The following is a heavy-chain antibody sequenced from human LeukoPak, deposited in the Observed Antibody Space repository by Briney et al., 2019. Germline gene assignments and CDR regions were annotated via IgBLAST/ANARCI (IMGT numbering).Heavy chain of an antibody. D-gene: IGHD3-9*01. Sequence: ASVRVSCKASGYTFTSYSFSWVRQAPGQGLEWMGWVSTTNDKANYAQKLQGRVIMTTDTSTSTAYMELRSLSSDDTAVYYCGRVVTGYYRLDPWGLGTLVTVSS. J-gene: IGHJ5*02. CDR1: GYTFTSYS. CDR2: VSTTNDKA. V-gene: IGHV1-18*01. CDR3: GRVVTGYYRLDP.